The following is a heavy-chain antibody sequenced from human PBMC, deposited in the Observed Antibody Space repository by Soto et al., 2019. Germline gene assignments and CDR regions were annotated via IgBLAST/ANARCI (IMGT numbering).Heavy chain of an antibody. V-gene: IGHV1-18*04. J-gene: IGHJ4*02. CDR3: ARDIPSRMVGAKPRFDY. D-gene: IGHD1-26*01. Sequence: QVQLVQSGAEVKKPGASVKVSCKASGYTFTSYGISWVRQAPGQGLEWMGWISAYNGNTNYAQKLQGRVTMTTDTSTSTAYMELRSLRSDDTAVYYCARDIPSRMVGAKPRFDYWGQGTLVTVSS. CDR2: ISAYNGNT. CDR1: GYTFTSYG.